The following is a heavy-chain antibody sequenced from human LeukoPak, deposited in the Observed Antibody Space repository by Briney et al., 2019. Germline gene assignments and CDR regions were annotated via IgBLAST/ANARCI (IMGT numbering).Heavy chain of an antibody. Sequence: SSETLSLTCTVSGGSISSSSYYWGWIRQPPGKGLEWIGTIYYSGSTYYNPSLRSRVTISVDTSKNQFSLKLSSVTAADTAVYYCARGLWSTSSFYYYYNGIDVWGQGTTVTVSS. CDR2: IYYSGST. CDR1: GGSISSSSYY. D-gene: IGHD2-2*01. CDR3: ARGLWSTSSFYYYYNGIDV. J-gene: IGHJ6*02. V-gene: IGHV4-39*01.